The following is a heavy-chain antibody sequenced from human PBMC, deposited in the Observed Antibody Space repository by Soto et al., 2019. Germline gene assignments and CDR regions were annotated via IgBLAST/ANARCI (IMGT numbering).Heavy chain of an antibody. D-gene: IGHD3-16*01. CDR2: IYYTGTT. V-gene: IGHV4-39*01. J-gene: IGHJ6*03. CDR3: ARQAGAFGYYMDV. Sequence: PSLTMSVTCSVSGGSSSTSYYYWGWISQSPGKGLEWIGAIYYTGTTYYNPPLQSRATISVDTSKNQFSLKMSSVTAADTAVYFCARQAGAFGYYMDVWGKGPTVTVSS. CDR1: GGSSSTSYYY.